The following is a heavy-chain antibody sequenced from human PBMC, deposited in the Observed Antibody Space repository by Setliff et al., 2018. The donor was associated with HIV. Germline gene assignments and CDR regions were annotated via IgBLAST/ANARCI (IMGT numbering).Heavy chain of an antibody. J-gene: IGHJ4*02. V-gene: IGHV3-23*01. CDR2: LSGAGGST. CDR3: AKAVGLQWLGGYFDH. Sequence: GGSLRLSCAASGFTFSTYAMSWVRQAPGKGLEWVSALSGAGGSTYYADSVKGRFTISRDNYKNTLYLQMNSLRAEDTAVYYCAKAVGLQWLGGYFDHWGQGTPVTVSS. CDR1: GFTFSTYA. D-gene: IGHD3-10*01.